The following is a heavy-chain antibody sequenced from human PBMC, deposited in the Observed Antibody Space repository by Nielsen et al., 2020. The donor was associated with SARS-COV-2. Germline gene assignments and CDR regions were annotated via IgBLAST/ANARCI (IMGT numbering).Heavy chain of an antibody. J-gene: IGHJ4*02. V-gene: IGHV4-30-2*01. D-gene: IGHD3-22*01. Sequence: WIRQPPGKGLEYIGYIYYTGSTYYNPSLKSRVTISVDRSKNQFSLKLSSVTAADTAVYYCARVYYYDSSGYYPAPFFDYWGQGTLVTVSS. CDR2: IYYTGST. CDR3: ARVYYYDSSGYYPAPFFDY.